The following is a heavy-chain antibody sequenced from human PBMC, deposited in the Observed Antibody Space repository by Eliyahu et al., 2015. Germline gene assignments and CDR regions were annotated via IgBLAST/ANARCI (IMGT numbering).Heavy chain of an antibody. V-gene: IGHV4-59*13. CDR1: GSSIXRYX. CDR2: IDYSGTT. J-gene: IGHJ4*02. Sequence: QVQLQESGPGLXKPSETLFXTCXVXGSSIXRYXXXWIRVRQPPGKGLEWNGYIDYSGTTNYNPSLKSRPTISVDTSKNQVSLTLSSVTAADTAVYFCARVNGKIDFWGQGTLVTVSS. CDR3: ARVNGKIDF.